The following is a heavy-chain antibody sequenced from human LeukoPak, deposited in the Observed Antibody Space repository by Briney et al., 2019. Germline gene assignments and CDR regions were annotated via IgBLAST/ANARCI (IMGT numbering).Heavy chain of an antibody. CDR1: GFTFSSYA. CDR2: ISGSGGST. Sequence: GGSLRLSCAASGFTFSSYAMSWVRQAPGKGLEWVSAISGSGGSTYYADSVKGRFTISRDNSKNTLYLQMNSLRAGDTAVYYCAKDGRYCSSTSCYYYYYMDVWGKGTTVTVSS. V-gene: IGHV3-23*01. J-gene: IGHJ6*03. CDR3: AKDGRYCSSTSCYYYYYMDV. D-gene: IGHD2-2*01.